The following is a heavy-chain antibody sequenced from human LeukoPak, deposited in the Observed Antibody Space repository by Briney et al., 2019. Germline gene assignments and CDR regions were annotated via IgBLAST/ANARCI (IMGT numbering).Heavy chain of an antibody. CDR3: AHRSYPYCSSTSCRYNWFDP. V-gene: IGHV2-5*01. Sequence: ESGPTLVKPTQTLTLTCTFSGFSLSTSGVGVGWIRQPPGKALEWLALIYWNDDKRYSPSLKSRLTITKDTSKNQVVLTMTNMDPVDTATYYCAHRSYPYCSSTSCRYNWFDPWGQGTLVTVS. CDR2: IYWNDDK. D-gene: IGHD2-2*01. CDR1: GFSLSTSGVG. J-gene: IGHJ5*02.